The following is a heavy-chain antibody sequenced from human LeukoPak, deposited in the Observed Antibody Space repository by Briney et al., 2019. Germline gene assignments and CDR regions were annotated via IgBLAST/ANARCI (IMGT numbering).Heavy chain of an antibody. CDR2: IKQDGSEK. Sequence: GGSLRLSCAASGFTLSSYWMSWVRQAPGKVLEWVANIKQDGSEKYYVDSVKGRFTISRDNAKNSLYLQMNSLRAEDTAVYYCARHLYDSSGYYLYWGQGTLVTVSS. D-gene: IGHD3-22*01. CDR1: GFTLSSYW. CDR3: ARHLYDSSGYYLY. J-gene: IGHJ4*02. V-gene: IGHV3-7*01.